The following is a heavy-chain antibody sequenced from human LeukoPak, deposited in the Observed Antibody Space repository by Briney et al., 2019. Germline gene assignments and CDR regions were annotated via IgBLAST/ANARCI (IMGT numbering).Heavy chain of an antibody. Sequence: GGSLRLSCAASGFTFSDYSFTWVRQAPGKGLEWVSSISSSSYYIYYADSVRGRFTVSRDNAKNSLYLQMDSLRAEDTAAYYCARVVLVRKVINRPIDYWGQGTLVTVSS. CDR3: ARVVLVRKVINRPIDY. J-gene: IGHJ4*01. CDR2: ISSSSYYI. D-gene: IGHD3-10*01. CDR1: GFTFSDYS. V-gene: IGHV3-21*01.